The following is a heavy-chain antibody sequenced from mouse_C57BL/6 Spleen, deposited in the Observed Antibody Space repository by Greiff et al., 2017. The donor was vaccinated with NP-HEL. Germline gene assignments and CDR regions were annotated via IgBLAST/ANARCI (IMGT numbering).Heavy chain of an antibody. CDR1: GYTFTSYW. V-gene: IGHV1-64*01. CDR2: IHPNSGSP. Sequence: VKLQQPGAELVKPGASVKLSCKASGYTFTSYWMHWLKQRPGQGLEWIGMIHPNSGSPNSNEQFRSKATLTVDKSSSTAYMQLSSRTSEDSAVYYCASKGIGYDGFDYWGQGTTLTVSS. J-gene: IGHJ2*01. D-gene: IGHD2-2*01. CDR3: ASKGIGYDGFDY.